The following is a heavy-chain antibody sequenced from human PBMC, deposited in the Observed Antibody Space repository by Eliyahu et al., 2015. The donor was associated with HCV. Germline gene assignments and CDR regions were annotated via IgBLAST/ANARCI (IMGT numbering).Heavy chain of an antibody. J-gene: IGHJ4*02. CDR2: ISWKSDNI. CDR1: GFXFDDSA. D-gene: IGHD4-17*01. V-gene: IGHV3-9*01. Sequence: EVQLVESGGGLVQPGKSLRLSCAASGFXFDDSAMHWVRQAPGKGLEWVSGISWKSDNIGYGXSVKGRFTISRDNAKNSLYLQMNSLRTEDTALYYCTKSSGRGLLIWTFDYWGPGTLVTVSS. CDR3: TKSSGRGLLIWTFDY.